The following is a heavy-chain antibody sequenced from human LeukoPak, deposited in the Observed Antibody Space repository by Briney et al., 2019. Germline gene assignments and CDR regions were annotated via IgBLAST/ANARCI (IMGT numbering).Heavy chain of an antibody. CDR1: GYSFTSYW. V-gene: IGHV5-51*01. CDR2: IYPGDSDT. D-gene: IGHD1-26*01. Sequence: GESLKISCKGSGYSFTSYWIGWVRQMPGKGLEWMGIIYPGDSDTRYSPSFQGQVTISADKSISTAYLQWSSLKASDTAMCYCARQKAYIVGATHYYYYMDVWGKGPRSPSP. J-gene: IGHJ6*03. CDR3: ARQKAYIVGATHYYYYMDV.